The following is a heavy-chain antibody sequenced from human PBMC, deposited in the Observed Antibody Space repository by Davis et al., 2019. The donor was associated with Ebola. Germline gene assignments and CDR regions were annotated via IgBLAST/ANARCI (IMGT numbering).Heavy chain of an antibody. J-gene: IGHJ6*04. D-gene: IGHD1-26*01. CDR1: GGSFSGYY. CDR2: INHSGST. Sequence: SETLSLTCAVYGGSFSGYYWSWIRQPPGKGLEWIGEINHSGSTNYNPSLKSRVTISVGTSKNQFSLKLSSVTAADTAVYYCARARMLGGATLYGMDVWGKGTTVTVSS. CDR3: ARARMLGGATLYGMDV. V-gene: IGHV4-34*01.